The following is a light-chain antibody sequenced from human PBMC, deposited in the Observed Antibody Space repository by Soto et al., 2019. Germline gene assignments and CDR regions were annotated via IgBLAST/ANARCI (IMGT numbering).Light chain of an antibody. Sequence: QSALTQPASVSGSPGQSITISCTGTSNDVGGYKYVSWYQQHPGKAPKLMIYEVSDRPSGISSRFSGSKSGNTASLTISGLQTEDEADYYCSSYTSSSTLFGTGTKVTVL. CDR1: SNDVGGYKY. J-gene: IGLJ1*01. CDR2: EVS. V-gene: IGLV2-14*01. CDR3: SSYTSSSTL.